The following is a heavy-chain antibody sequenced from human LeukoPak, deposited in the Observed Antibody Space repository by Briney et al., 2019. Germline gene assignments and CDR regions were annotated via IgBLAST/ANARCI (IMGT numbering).Heavy chain of an antibody. Sequence: ASVKVSCKASGYTFTGYYMHWVRQAPGQGLEWMGWINPNSGGTNYAQKFQGRVTMTRDTSISTAYMELSRLRSDDTAVYYCARMGYYDYVWGSYRPDAFDIWGQGTMVTVSS. D-gene: IGHD3-16*02. CDR3: ARMGYYDYVWGSYRPDAFDI. V-gene: IGHV1-2*02. CDR2: INPNSGGT. J-gene: IGHJ3*02. CDR1: GYTFTGYY.